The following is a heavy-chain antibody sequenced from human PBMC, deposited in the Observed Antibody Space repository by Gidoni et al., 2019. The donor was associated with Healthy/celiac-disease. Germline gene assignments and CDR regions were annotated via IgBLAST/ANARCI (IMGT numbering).Heavy chain of an antibody. D-gene: IGHD3-3*01. J-gene: IGHJ6*02. V-gene: IGHV4-59*01. Sequence: QVQLQESGPGLVKPSENLSLTCTVSGGSISSYYWSWIRQPPGKGLEWIGYIYYSGSTNYHPSLKSRVTISVDTSKNQFSLKLSSVTAADTAVYYCARDVRDRYYDFWSGYVYGMDVWGQGTTVTVSS. CDR1: GGSISSYY. CDR2: IYYSGST. CDR3: ARDVRDRYYDFWSGYVYGMDV.